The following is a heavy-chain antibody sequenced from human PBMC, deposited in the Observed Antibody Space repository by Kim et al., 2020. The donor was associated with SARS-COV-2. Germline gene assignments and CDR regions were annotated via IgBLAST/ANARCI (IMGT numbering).Heavy chain of an antibody. CDR1: GGTFSSYA. J-gene: IGHJ6*02. CDR2: IIPIFGTA. D-gene: IGHD2-21*02. CDR3: ATPRYCGGDCQATDYYGMDV. Sequence: SVKVSCKASGGTFSSYAISWVRQAPGQGLEWMGGIIPIFGTANYAQKFQGRVTITADESTSTAYMELSSLRSEDTAAYYCATPRYCGGDCQATDYYGMDVWGQGTTVTVSS. V-gene: IGHV1-69*13.